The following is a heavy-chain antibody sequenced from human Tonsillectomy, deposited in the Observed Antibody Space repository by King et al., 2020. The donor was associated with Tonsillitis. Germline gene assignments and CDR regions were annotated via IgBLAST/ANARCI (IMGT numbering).Heavy chain of an antibody. V-gene: IGHV3-15*01. D-gene: IGHD4-23*01. CDR1: GFSFNNAW. J-gene: IGHJ5*02. CDR3: TTSPFLVGTPHNWFDP. CDR2: IKSKTDGGTT. Sequence: VQLVESGGGLVKPGGSLRVSCAASGFSFNNAWMTWVRQAPGKGLEWVGRIKSKTDGGTTDYAAPVKGRFAISRDDSKNTLYLRMNSLKTEDTAVYYCTTSPFLVGTPHNWFDPWGQGTLVTVSS.